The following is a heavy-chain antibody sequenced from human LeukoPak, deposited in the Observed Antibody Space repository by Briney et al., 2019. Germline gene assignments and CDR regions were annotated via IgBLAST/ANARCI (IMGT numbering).Heavy chain of an antibody. CDR2: IYHSGST. Sequence: SGTLSLTCAVSGGSISSSNWWSWVRQPPGKGLEWIGEIYHSGSTNYNPSLKSRVTISVDKSKNQFSLKLSSVTAADTAVYYCARAPYDFWSGYKNWFDPWGQGTLVTVSS. V-gene: IGHV4-4*02. CDR3: ARAPYDFWSGYKNWFDP. J-gene: IGHJ5*02. D-gene: IGHD3-3*01. CDR1: GGSISSSNW.